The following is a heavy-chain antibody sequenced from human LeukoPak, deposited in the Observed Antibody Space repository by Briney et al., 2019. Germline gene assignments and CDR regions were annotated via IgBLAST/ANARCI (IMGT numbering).Heavy chain of an antibody. CDR3: ARGLASVWFDP. V-gene: IGHV4-34*01. Sequence: PSETLSLTCAVYGGSFSGYYWSWIRQPPGKGLEWIGEINHSGSTNYNPSLKSRVTISVDTSKNQFSLKLSSVTAGDTAVYYCARGLASVWFDPWGQGTLVTVSS. CDR1: GGSFSGYY. CDR2: INHSGST. J-gene: IGHJ5*02.